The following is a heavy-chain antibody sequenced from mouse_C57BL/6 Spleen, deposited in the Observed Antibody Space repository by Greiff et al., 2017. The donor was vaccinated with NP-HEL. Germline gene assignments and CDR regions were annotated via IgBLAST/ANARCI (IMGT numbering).Heavy chain of an antibody. CDR3: ARWGSGTDYYAMDY. D-gene: IGHD1-1*01. Sequence: EVNLVESGGGLVKPGGSLKLSCAASGFTFSDYGMHWVRQAPEKGLEWVAYISSGSSTIYYADTVKGRFTISRDNAKNTLFLQMTSLRSEDTAMYYCARWGSGTDYYAMDYWGQGTSVTVSS. J-gene: IGHJ4*01. V-gene: IGHV5-17*01. CDR1: GFTFSDYG. CDR2: ISSGSSTI.